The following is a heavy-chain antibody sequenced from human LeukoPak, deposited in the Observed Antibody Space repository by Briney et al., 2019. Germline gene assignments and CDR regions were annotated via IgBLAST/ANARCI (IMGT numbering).Heavy chain of an antibody. J-gene: IGHJ4*02. V-gene: IGHV3-73*01. CDR3: TRQWYSSSWYNDY. Sequence: PGGSLRLSCAASGFTFSGSAMHWVRQASGKGLEWVGRIRSKANSYAAAYAASVKGRFTISRDDSKNTAYLQMNSLKTEDTAVYYCTRQWYSSSWYNDYWGQGTLVTVSS. D-gene: IGHD6-13*01. CDR1: GFTFSGSA. CDR2: IRSKANSYAA.